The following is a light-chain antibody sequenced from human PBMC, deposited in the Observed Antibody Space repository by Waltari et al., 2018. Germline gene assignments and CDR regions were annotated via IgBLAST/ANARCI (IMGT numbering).Light chain of an antibody. V-gene: IGKV3-20*01. Sequence: ELVLPQSPGTLSLSPGDRATLSRTASQSISKYLAWYQQRPGQAPTLLSYAASTRATGIQDRFSGSGFGTDFSLTISRLEREDFAVYYCQNHERLPAKFGQGTKVEIK. CDR3: QNHERLPAK. CDR1: QSISKY. CDR2: AAS. J-gene: IGKJ1*01.